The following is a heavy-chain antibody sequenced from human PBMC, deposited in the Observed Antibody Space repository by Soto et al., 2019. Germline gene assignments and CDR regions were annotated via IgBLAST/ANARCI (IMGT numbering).Heavy chain of an antibody. D-gene: IGHD3-9*01. CDR1: GFTFSSYS. Sequence: VGSLRLSCVASGFTFSSYSMVWVRQAPGKGLEWISYIFATSTTIYYADSVKGRFTVSRDNTQNSLFLLMNSLRAEDTAIYYCARDKDWAFDYWGQGTLVTVSS. CDR2: IFATSTTI. V-gene: IGHV3-48*04. CDR3: ARDKDWAFDY. J-gene: IGHJ4*02.